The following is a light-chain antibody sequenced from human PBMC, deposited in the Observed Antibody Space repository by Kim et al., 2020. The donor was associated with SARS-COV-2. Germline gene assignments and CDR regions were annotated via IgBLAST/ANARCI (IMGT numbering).Light chain of an antibody. CDR1: QTVVSNSKNKNY. V-gene: IGKV4-1*01. J-gene: IGKJ2*03. CDR2: WAP. Sequence: RTTLNCKSRQTVVSNSKNKNYLAWYPQKPGQAPKLLIYWAPIRESGVSDRFSGSGSETDFTLPIGSLRAEDLTIYYCQEYYGTPPSFGQGTRLEF. CDR3: QEYYGTPPS.